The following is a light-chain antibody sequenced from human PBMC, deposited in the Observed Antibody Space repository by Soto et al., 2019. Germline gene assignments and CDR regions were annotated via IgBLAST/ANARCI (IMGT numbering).Light chain of an antibody. CDR1: SGHSSYI. J-gene: IGLJ3*02. Sequence: QPVLTQSSSASASLGSSVKLTCTLSSGHSSYIIAWHQQQPGKAPRYWMKLEGSGSYNKGSGVPDRFSGSSSGADRYLTISNLQFEDEADYYCETWDFNTRVFGGGTKLTVL. CDR2: LEGSGSY. V-gene: IGLV4-60*02. CDR3: ETWDFNTRV.